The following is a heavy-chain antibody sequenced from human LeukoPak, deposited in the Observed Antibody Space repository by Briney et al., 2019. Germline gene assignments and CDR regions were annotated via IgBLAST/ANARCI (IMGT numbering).Heavy chain of an antibody. V-gene: IGHV1-58*02. CDR2: IVVGSGNT. J-gene: IGHJ5*02. D-gene: IGHD4-17*01. CDR3: AADRSGVPYGDYGDP. Sequence: GASVKVSCKASGFTFTSSAMQWVRQARGQRLEWIGWIVVGSGNTNYAQKFQERVTITRDMSTSTAYMELSSLRSEDTAVYYCAADRSGVPYGDYGDPWGQGTLVTVSS. CDR1: GFTFTSSA.